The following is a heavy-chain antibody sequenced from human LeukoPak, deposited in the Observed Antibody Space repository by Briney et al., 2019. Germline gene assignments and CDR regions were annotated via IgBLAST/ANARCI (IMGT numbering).Heavy chain of an antibody. D-gene: IGHD2-15*01. V-gene: IGHV3-7*03. CDR1: GFTFSSYW. J-gene: IGHJ6*03. CDR3: AREKFSELLPLYYYYYMDV. CDR2: IKQDGSEK. Sequence: GGSLRLSCAASGFTFSSYWMSWVRQAPGKGLEWVANIKQDGSEKYYVDSVKGRFTISRDNAKNSLYLQMNSLRAEDTALYYCAREKFSELLPLYYYYYMDVWGKGTTVTVSS.